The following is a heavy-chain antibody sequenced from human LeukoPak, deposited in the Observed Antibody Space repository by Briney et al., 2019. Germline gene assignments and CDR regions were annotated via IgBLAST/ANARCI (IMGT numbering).Heavy chain of an antibody. CDR2: ISSSSSYI. CDR1: GFTFSSYS. D-gene: IGHD6-19*01. Sequence: GGSLRLSCAASGFTFSSYSMNWVRQAPGKGLEWVSSISSSSSYIYYADSVKGRFTISRDNAKNSLYLQMNSLRAEDTAVYYCARSAVAFTFDPWGQGTLVTVSS. CDR3: ARSAVAFTFDP. V-gene: IGHV3-21*01. J-gene: IGHJ5*02.